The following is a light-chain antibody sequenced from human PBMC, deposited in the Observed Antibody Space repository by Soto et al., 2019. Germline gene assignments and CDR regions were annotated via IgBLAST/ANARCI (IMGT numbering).Light chain of an antibody. J-gene: IGKJ1*01. Sequence: DIVLAPSPGTLSLSPGERATLSRRASQSVSSSYLAWYQQKPGQAPRLLIYGASNRATGIPDRCSGSGSGTDFTLTISRLEPEDFAVYYCQQYGSSGTFGQGTKVDIK. CDR2: GAS. V-gene: IGKV3-20*01. CDR1: QSVSSSY. CDR3: QQYGSSGT.